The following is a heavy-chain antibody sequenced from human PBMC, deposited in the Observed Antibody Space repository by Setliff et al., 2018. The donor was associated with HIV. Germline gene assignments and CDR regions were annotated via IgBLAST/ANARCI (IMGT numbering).Heavy chain of an antibody. V-gene: IGHV1-69*13. D-gene: IGHD4-17*01. Sequence: SVKVSCKASVRIFSNYPISWVRQAPGRGLEWMGGIIPVFRTPDYAQRFQDRLTITADESANTVYMELNSLRHEDTAVYFCARDRHYGGLPRYFEPWGPGTLVTVSS. CDR1: VRIFSNYP. CDR3: ARDRHYGGLPRYFEP. J-gene: IGHJ4*02. CDR2: IIPVFRTP.